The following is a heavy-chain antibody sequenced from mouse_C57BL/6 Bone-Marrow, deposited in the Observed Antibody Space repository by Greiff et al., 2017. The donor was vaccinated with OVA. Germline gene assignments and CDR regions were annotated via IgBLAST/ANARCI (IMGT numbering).Heavy chain of an antibody. Sequence: QVQLKQSGAELARPGASVKLSCKASGYTFTSYGISWVKQRPGQGLEWIGEIYPRSGNTYYNEKFKGKATLTADKSSSTAYMELRSLTSEDSAVYVCARPYYGYGFDYWGQGTTLTVSS. CDR1: GYTFTSYG. J-gene: IGHJ2*01. CDR3: ARPYYGYGFDY. CDR2: IYPRSGNT. D-gene: IGHD2-9*01. V-gene: IGHV1-81*01.